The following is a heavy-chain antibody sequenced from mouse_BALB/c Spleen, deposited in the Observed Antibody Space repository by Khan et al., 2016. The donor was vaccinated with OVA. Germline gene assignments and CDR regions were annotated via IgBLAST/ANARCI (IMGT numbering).Heavy chain of an antibody. CDR1: GYTFTDFT. D-gene: IGHD3-2*01. CDR3: GGGGGGDRFLY. V-gene: IGHV1S137*01. J-gene: IGHJ3*01. Sequence: QVQLQQSGAELVRPGVSVKISCKGSGYTFTDFTMHWVKQSHAMSLEWIGVISTYYGDADYSQKFKGKATMTVDKSSNTAYMDIARLTSEDSAIFYCGGGGGGDRFLYWGQGTLVTVSA. CDR2: ISTYYGDA.